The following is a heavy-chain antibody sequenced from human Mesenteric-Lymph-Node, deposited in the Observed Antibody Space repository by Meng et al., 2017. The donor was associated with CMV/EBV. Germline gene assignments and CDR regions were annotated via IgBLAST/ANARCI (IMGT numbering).Heavy chain of an antibody. V-gene: IGHV3-66*01. Sequence: GESLKISCAASGFTVSSYYMSWVRQAPGKGLEWVSVIYSGGSTYYADSVKGRFTISRDNSKNSLYLQMNSLRAEDTAVYYCARDRSYYYDSSGYDRDAFDIWGQGTMVTVSS. D-gene: IGHD3-22*01. CDR3: ARDRSYYYDSSGYDRDAFDI. CDR1: GFTVSSYY. CDR2: IYSGGST. J-gene: IGHJ3*02.